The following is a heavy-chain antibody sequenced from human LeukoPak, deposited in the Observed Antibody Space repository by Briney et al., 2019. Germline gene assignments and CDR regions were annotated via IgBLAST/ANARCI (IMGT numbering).Heavy chain of an antibody. CDR3: AREIVVPHNWFDP. CDR1: GGSISSGGYY. Sequence: PSETLSLTCTVSGGSISSGGYYWSWLRQHPGKGLEWIGYIYYSGSTYYNPSLKSRVTISVDTSKNQFSLKLSSVTAADTAVYYCAREIVVPHNWFDPWGQGTLVTVSS. V-gene: IGHV4-31*03. D-gene: IGHD1-26*01. CDR2: IYYSGST. J-gene: IGHJ5*02.